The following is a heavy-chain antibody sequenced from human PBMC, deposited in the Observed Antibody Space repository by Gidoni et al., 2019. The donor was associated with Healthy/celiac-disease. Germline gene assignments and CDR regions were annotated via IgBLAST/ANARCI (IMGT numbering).Heavy chain of an antibody. CDR3: AKVDSSGNH. Sequence: EVQLVESGGGLVQPGRSLRLSCAAAGFTFDDYAMHCVRQAPGKGLVWVSGISWNSGSIGYADSVKGRFTISRDNAKNSLYLQMNSLRAEDTALYYCAKVDSSGNHWGQGTLVTVSS. CDR2: ISWNSGSI. J-gene: IGHJ4*02. CDR1: GFTFDDYA. D-gene: IGHD3-22*01. V-gene: IGHV3-9*01.